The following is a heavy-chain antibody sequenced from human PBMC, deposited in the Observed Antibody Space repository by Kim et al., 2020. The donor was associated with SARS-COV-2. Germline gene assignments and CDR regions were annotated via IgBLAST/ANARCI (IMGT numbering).Heavy chain of an antibody. J-gene: IGHJ6*02. CDR2: ISAYNGNT. V-gene: IGHV1-18*04. Sequence: ASVKVSCKASGYTFTSYGISWVRQAPGQGLEWMGWISAYNGNTNYAQKLQGRVTMTTDTSTSTAYMELRSLRSDDTAVYYCAWGGITMVRGALYYYGMDVWGQGTTVTVSS. CDR3: AWGGITMVRGALYYYGMDV. D-gene: IGHD3-10*01. CDR1: GYTFTSYG.